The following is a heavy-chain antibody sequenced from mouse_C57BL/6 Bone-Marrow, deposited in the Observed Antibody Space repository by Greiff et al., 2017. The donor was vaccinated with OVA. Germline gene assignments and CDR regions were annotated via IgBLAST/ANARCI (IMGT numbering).Heavy chain of an antibody. Sequence: QVQLKQSGAELARPGASVKMSCKASGYTFTSYTMHWVKQRPGQGLEWIGYINPSSGYTKYNQKFKDKATLTADKSSSTAYMQLSSLTSEDSAVYYCARSRLLPFAYWGQGTLVTVSA. J-gene: IGHJ3*01. CDR3: ARSRLLPFAY. V-gene: IGHV1-4*01. CDR1: GYTFTSYT. D-gene: IGHD2-3*01. CDR2: INPSSGYT.